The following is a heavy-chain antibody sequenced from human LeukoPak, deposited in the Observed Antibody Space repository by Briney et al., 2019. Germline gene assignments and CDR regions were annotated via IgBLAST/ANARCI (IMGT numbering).Heavy chain of an antibody. D-gene: IGHD2-2*01. V-gene: IGHV4-34*01. J-gene: IGHJ3*02. CDR1: SGSFSGYY. CDR2: INHSGST. CDR3: ARGLRYCSSTSCHTGRYGI. Sequence: PSETLSLTCAVYSGSFSGYYWSWIRQPPGKGLEWIGEINHSGSTNYNPSLKSRVTISVDTSKNQFSLKLSSVTAADTAVYYCARGLRYCSSTSCHTGRYGIWGQGTMVTVSS.